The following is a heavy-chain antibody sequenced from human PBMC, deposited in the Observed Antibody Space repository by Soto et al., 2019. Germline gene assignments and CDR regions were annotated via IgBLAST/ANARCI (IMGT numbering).Heavy chain of an antibody. J-gene: IGHJ4*02. Sequence: SETLSLTCTVSGGSLSSSSYYWGWIRQPPGKGLDWLGSGFYRGSTYYNPSLKSRVTISVDTSKNQFSLKLRSVTAADTAVYYCARTLYTSGWHFDYWGQGALVTVS. CDR3: ARTLYTSGWHFDY. CDR1: GGSLSSSSYY. D-gene: IGHD6-19*01. CDR2: GFYRGST. V-gene: IGHV4-39*01.